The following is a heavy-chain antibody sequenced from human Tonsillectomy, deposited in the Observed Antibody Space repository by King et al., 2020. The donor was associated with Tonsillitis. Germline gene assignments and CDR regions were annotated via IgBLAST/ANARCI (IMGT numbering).Heavy chain of an antibody. D-gene: IGHD3/OR15-3a*01. CDR1: GFPFSSYA. Sequence: VQLVESGGGVVQPGRSLRLSCAASGFPFSSYAMHWVRQSPGQGLEWVAIISFAGSKKIYGDSVKDRFTISRDNSKNTLYLQMNSLRNEDTAVYYCARGATGIQYLDWLPEEYFDHWGQGTLVTVSS. CDR2: ISFAGSKK. J-gene: IGHJ4*02. CDR3: ARGATGIQYLDWLPEEYFDH. V-gene: IGHV3-30*03.